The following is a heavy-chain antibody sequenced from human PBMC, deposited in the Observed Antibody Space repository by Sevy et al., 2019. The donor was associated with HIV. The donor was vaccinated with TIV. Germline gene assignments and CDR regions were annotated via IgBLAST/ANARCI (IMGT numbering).Heavy chain of an antibody. CDR3: AREWCTKPHDY. V-gene: IGHV3-23*01. Sequence: GGSLRLSCAASGFTFSKYSMSWVRQPPGKGLEWVSTLSFGCGEINYADSVKGRFTISRDNSKSSVYLQMNNLRPEDTAVYYCAREWCTKPHDYWGHGTLVTVSS. J-gene: IGHJ4*01. D-gene: IGHD2-8*01. CDR2: LSFGCGEI. CDR1: GFTFSKYS.